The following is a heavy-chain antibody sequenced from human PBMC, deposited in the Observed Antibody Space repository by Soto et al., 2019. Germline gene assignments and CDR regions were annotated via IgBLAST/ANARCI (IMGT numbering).Heavy chain of an antibody. D-gene: IGHD4-17*01. V-gene: IGHV2-5*01. Sequence: SGPTLVKPTQTLTLTCTFSGFSLSTSGVGVGWIRQPPGKALEWLALIYWNDDKRYSPSLKSRLTITKDTSKNQVVLKMTNMDPVDTATYYCAHRSQVLGMTTVTNDAFDIWGQGTMVTVSS. CDR3: AHRSQVLGMTTVTNDAFDI. CDR2: IYWNDDK. J-gene: IGHJ3*02. CDR1: GFSLSTSGVG.